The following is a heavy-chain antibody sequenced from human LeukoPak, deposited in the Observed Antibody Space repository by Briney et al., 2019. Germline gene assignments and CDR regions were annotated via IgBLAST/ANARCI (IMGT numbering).Heavy chain of an antibody. V-gene: IGHV1-2*02. J-gene: IGHJ4*02. CDR3: ARERTLTCCCDY. Sequence: ASVKVSRKASGYTFTGYYMHWVRQAPGQGLEWMGWINPNSGGTNYAQKFQGRVTMTRDTSISTAYMELSRLRSDDTAVYYCARERTLTCCCDYWGQGTLVTVSS. CDR1: GYTFTGYY. D-gene: IGHD2-15*01. CDR2: INPNSGGT.